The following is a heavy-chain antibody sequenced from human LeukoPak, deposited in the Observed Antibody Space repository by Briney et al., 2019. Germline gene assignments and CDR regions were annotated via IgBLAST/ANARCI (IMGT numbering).Heavy chain of an antibody. V-gene: IGHV4-34*01. CDR2: INHSGYT. CDR1: GMPCSNYY. Sequence: SKTLSLTCAVSGMPCSNYYWSWVRQYPRQGLEWIGEINHSGYTNYNPSLKSRVTMSIDTSKNQFSLILTSVTAADAGVYYCTRAVAGHPDWGQGTLVTVSS. D-gene: IGHD1-14*01. CDR3: TRAVAGHPD. J-gene: IGHJ4*02.